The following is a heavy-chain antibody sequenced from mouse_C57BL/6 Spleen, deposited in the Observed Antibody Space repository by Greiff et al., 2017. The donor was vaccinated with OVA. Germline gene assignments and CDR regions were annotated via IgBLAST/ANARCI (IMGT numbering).Heavy chain of an antibody. CDR1: GFTFCDYG. J-gene: IGHJ4*01. CDR3: ARQGDY. V-gene: IGHV5-17*01. CDR2: ISSGSSTI. Sequence: EVKLVESGGGLVKPGGSLKLSCAASGFTFCDYGMHWVRQAPEKGLEWVAYISSGSSTIYYADTVKGRFTISRDNAKNTLFLQMTSLRSEDTAMYYCARQGDYWGQGTSVTVSS.